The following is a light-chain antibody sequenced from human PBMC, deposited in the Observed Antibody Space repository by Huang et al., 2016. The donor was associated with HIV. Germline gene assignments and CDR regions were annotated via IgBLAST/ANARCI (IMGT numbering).Light chain of an antibody. V-gene: IGKV1-12*01. CDR2: ASS. Sequence: DIKMTQSPSSVSASIGDRVSFTCRASQDVNKLLAWYQQKPGVAPKLLVYASSTLQREAPSRFRGSGSGTHFTLTINNLQAEDFATYFCQQSVTFPLTFGGGTKVELK. CDR3: QQSVTFPLT. CDR1: QDVNKL. J-gene: IGKJ4*02.